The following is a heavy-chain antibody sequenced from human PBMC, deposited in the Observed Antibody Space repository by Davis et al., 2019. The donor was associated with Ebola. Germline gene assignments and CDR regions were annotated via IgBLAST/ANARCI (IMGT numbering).Heavy chain of an antibody. CDR3: ASTQRPPLVYYYGMDV. CDR1: GGSISSYY. J-gene: IGHJ6*02. V-gene: IGHV4-39*01. Sequence: SETLSLTCTVSGGSISSYYWGWIRQPPGKGLEWIGSIYYSGSNYYNPSLKSRVTISVDTSKNQFSLKLSSVTAADTAVYYCASTQRPPLVYYYGMDVWGQGTTVTVSS. CDR2: IYYSGSN.